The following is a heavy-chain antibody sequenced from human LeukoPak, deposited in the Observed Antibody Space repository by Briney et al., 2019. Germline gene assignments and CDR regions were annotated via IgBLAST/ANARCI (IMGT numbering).Heavy chain of an antibody. CDR3: ARGEAFHYDSSGYPDY. V-gene: IGHV3-33*01. CDR1: GFSFSTYG. D-gene: IGHD3-22*01. J-gene: IGHJ4*02. CDR2: IWYDGNTK. Sequence: AGRSLRLSCAASGFSFSTYGMHWVRQAPGKGLEWVAVIWYDGNTKYYADSVKCRFTISRDKSKNTLYLQMNSLKPEDTAVYYCARGEAFHYDSSGYPDYWGQGTLVTVSS.